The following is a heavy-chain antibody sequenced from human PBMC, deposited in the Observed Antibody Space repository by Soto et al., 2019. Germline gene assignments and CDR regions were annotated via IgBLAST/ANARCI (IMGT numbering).Heavy chain of an antibody. D-gene: IGHD2-15*01. CDR2: INPRDGAI. CDR3: TRRGYCSGGSCPLGFDY. V-gene: IGHV1-46*03. J-gene: IGHJ4*02. CDR1: GNTFTTYF. Sequence: QVQLVQSGAEVTKPGASVKVSCKASGNTFTTYFVHWVRQAPGQGLDWMGVINPRDGAISYAQRFQGRVTMNRDTSTSTVYMELSSLRSEDTAMYYCTRRGYCSGGSCPLGFDYWGQGTLVTVSS.